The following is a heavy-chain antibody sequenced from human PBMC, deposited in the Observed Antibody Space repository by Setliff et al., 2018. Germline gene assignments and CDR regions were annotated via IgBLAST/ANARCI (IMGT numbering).Heavy chain of an antibody. D-gene: IGHD3-10*01. CDR3: ARQKSTGSGNNWFDP. CDR1: GSSFTDFW. V-gene: IGHV5-51*01. Sequence: PGESLTISCKGSGSSFTDFWIGWVRQMPGKGLEWMGLIYAGDSDTRHNPSFQGRVTMSADKSINTAYLQWSSLKASDTAIYYCARQKSTGSGNNWFDPWGQGTLVTVSS. CDR2: IYAGDSDT. J-gene: IGHJ5*02.